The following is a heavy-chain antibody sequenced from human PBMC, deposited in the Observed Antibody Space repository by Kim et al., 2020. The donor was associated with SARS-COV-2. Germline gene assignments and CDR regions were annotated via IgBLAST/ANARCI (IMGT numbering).Heavy chain of an antibody. J-gene: IGHJ6*02. CDR2: ISAYNGNT. D-gene: IGHD1-26*01. Sequence: ASVKVSCKASGYTFTSYGISWVRQAPGQGLEWMGWISAYNGNTNYAQKLQGRVTMTTDTSTSTAYMELRSLRSDDTAVYYCARDQGRGSLIYYYYGMDVWGQGTTVTVSS. V-gene: IGHV1-18*01. CDR3: ARDQGRGSLIYYYYGMDV. CDR1: GYTFTSYG.